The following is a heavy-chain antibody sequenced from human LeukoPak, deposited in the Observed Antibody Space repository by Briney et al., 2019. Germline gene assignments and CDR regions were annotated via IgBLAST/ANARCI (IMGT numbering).Heavy chain of an antibody. D-gene: IGHD3-16*01. J-gene: IGHJ4*02. CDR2: LSNDETYI. V-gene: IGHV3-74*03. CDR1: GFTFSSHW. CDR3: VRGSYGWAGTDY. Sequence: GGSLRLSCVASGFTFSSHWMHWVRQAPGKGLVWVSRLSNDETYIEYADSVKGRFTIPRDNAKNMLYLQMNSLRVDDTAVYYCVRGSYGWAGTDYWGQGTLVTVSS.